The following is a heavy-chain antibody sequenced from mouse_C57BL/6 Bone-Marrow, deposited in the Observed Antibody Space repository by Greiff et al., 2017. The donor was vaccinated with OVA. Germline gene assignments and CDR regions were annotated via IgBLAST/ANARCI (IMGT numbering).Heavy chain of an antibody. CDR2: IRLKSDNYAT. Sequence: EVKLVESGGGLVQPGGSMKLSCVASGFTFSNYWMNWVRQSPEKGLEWVAQIRLKSDNYATHYAESVKGRFTISRDDSKSSVYLQMNNLRAEDTGIYYCTAKLGRGNFDYWGQGTTLTVSS. D-gene: IGHD4-1*01. CDR1: GFTFSNYW. CDR3: TAKLGRGNFDY. J-gene: IGHJ2*01. V-gene: IGHV6-3*01.